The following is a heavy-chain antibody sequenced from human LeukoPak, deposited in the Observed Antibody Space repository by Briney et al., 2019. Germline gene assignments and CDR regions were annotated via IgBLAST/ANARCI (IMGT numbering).Heavy chain of an antibody. V-gene: IGHV3-11*01. CDR2: ISSSGSTI. CDR3: ARDHCSSTSCYTLFDY. Sequence: PGGSLRLSCAASGFTFSDYYMSWIRQAPGKGLEWVSYISSSGSTIYYADSVKGRFTISRDNAKNSLYLQMNSLRAEDTAVYYCARDHCSSTSCYTLFDYWGQGTLVAVSS. J-gene: IGHJ4*02. D-gene: IGHD2-2*02. CDR1: GFTFSDYY.